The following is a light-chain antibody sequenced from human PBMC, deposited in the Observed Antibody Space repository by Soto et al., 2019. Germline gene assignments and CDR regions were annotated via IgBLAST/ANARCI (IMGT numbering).Light chain of an antibody. CDR1: TSNVANNF. CDR3: GSWDSSLTANV. V-gene: IGLV1-51*01. CDR2: DDI. J-gene: IGLJ1*01. Sequence: QAVLTQPPSVSAAPGQKVTISCSGTTSNVANNFVSWYQQFPGKAPKLLIYDDIRRPSGIPDRFSASKSGTSATLGITGLQTGDEADYCCGSWDSSLTANVLGTGTKVT.